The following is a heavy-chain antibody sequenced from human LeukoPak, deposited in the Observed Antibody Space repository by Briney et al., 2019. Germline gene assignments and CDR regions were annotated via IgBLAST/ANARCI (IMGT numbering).Heavy chain of an antibody. CDR1: GYSISSGYY. J-gene: IGHJ4*02. CDR3: AGDFWSGYYFRD. V-gene: IGHV4-38-2*02. Sequence: SETLSLTCSFSGYSISSGYYWGWIRQPPGQGLEWIGNIYHSGSTYYNPSLKSRVTISVDTSKNQFSLKLSSVTAADTAVYYFAGDFWSGYYFRDWGQGTLVTVSS. CDR2: IYHSGST. D-gene: IGHD3-3*01.